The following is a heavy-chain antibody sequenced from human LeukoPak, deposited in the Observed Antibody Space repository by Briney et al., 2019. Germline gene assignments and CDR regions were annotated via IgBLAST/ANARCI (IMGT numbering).Heavy chain of an antibody. CDR2: IIPIFGIA. D-gene: IGHD4-17*01. CDR1: GGTFSSYA. J-gene: IGHJ4*02. CDR3: ARDFDYGDYGGYSDY. Sequence: SVKVSCKASGGTFSSYAISWVRQAPGQGLEWMGRIIPIFGIANYAQKFQGRVTITADKSTSTAYMELSSLRSEDTAVYYCARDFDYGDYGGYSDYWGQGTLVTVSS. V-gene: IGHV1-69*04.